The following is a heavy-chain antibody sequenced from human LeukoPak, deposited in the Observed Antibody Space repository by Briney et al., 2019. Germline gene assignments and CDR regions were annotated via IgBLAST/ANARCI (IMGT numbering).Heavy chain of an antibody. Sequence: SETLSLTCFVSGDSINTGGYYWSCIRQHPRKGLEWIRYIYYSGSTFYNPSLKSRVTISIDTSKNHFSLKMSSVTAADTAVYYCARSLDIGHYYYYMDVWGEGTTVTVSS. D-gene: IGHD3-9*01. V-gene: IGHV4-31*03. CDR2: IYYSGST. CDR1: GDSINTGGYY. J-gene: IGHJ6*03. CDR3: ARSLDIGHYYYYMDV.